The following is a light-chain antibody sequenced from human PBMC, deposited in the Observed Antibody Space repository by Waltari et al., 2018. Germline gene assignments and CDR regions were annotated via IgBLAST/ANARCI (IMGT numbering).Light chain of an antibody. CDR3: QQYNSWLTWT. Sequence: EIMMTQSPATLSVSPGDRATLSCRASQNIYTNLAGDQQKPGQSPRLLIYGSSTRPTGIPARFSGSGSGTEFTLTINSLQSEDFAVYYCQQYNSWLTWTFGQGTKVEIK. V-gene: IGKV3-15*01. J-gene: IGKJ1*01. CDR1: QNIYTN. CDR2: GSS.